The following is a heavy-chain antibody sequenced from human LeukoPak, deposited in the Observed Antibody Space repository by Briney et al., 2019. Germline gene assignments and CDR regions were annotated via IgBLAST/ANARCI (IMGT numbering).Heavy chain of an antibody. V-gene: IGHV3-33*08. D-gene: IGHD2-8*02. CDR1: GFTFSSYA. Sequence: GGSLKLSCLASGFTFSSYAMHWVRQAPGKGLEWVAVIWYDGSNKYYADSMKGRFTISRDNSKNTLYLQMNSLRAEDTAVYYCARDTGGWSPDYWGQGTLVTVSS. J-gene: IGHJ4*02. CDR3: ARDTGGWSPDY. CDR2: IWYDGSNK.